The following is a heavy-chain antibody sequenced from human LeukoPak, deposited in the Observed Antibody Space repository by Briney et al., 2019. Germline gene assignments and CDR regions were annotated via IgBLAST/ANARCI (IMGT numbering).Heavy chain of an antibody. CDR1: GGSISSYY. D-gene: IGHD1-1*01. CDR2: IYYSGST. Sequence: SETLSLTCTVSGGSISSYYWSWIRQPPGKGLEWIGYIYYSGSTNYNPSLKSRVTISVDTSKNQFSLKLSPVAAADTAVYYCAATRGNYYYGMDVWGQGTTVTVSS. J-gene: IGHJ6*02. V-gene: IGHV4-59*01. CDR3: AATRGNYYYGMDV.